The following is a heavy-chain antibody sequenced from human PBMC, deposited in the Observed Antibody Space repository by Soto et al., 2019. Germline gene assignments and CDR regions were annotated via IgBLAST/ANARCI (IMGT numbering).Heavy chain of an antibody. J-gene: IGHJ5*02. CDR2: INVYNGNT. CDR3: ARCVGAGGYYNQYNWFDP. Sequence: SVKVSCEASRYTLTNNGISWVRQAPGKGLEWMGWINVYNGNTKYAQKVQGRVTMTTETSTSTAYMDLRSLRSDDTAVYYCARCVGAGGYYNQYNWFDPWGQGTLVTVSS. CDR1: RYTLTNNG. D-gene: IGHD3-10*01. V-gene: IGHV1-18*01.